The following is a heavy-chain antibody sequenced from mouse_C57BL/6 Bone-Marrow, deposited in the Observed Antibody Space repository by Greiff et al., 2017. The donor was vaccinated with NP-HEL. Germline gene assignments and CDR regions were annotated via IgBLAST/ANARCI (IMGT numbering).Heavy chain of an antibody. J-gene: IGHJ4*01. V-gene: IGHV1-61*01. Sequence: VQLQQPGAELVRPGSSVKLSCKASGYTFTSYWMDWVKQRPGQGLEWIGNIYPSDSETHYNQKFKDKATLTVDKSSSTAYMQLSSLTSEDSAVYYCARLGDGYYNYYAMDYWGQGTSVTVSS. CDR1: GYTFTSYW. CDR2: IYPSDSET. D-gene: IGHD2-3*01. CDR3: ARLGDGYYNYYAMDY.